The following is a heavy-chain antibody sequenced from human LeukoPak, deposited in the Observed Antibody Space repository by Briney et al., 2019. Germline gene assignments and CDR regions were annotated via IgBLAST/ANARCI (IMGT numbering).Heavy chain of an antibody. D-gene: IGHD1-26*01. CDR1: GFTFSDHY. V-gene: IGHV3-72*01. J-gene: IGHJ4*02. CDR2: TRNKANSYTT. Sequence: GGSLRLSCAASGFTFSDHYMDWVRKAPGKGLEWVGRTRNKANSYTTEYAASVKGRFTIARDDSKNSLYLQMNSLKTEDTAVYYCAREGSGWDTGDFDYWGQGTLVTVSS. CDR3: AREGSGWDTGDFDY.